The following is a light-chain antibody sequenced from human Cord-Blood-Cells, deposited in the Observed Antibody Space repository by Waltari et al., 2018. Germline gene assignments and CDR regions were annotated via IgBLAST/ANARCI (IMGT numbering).Light chain of an antibody. V-gene: IGKV1-12*01. CDR2: VAS. J-gene: IGKJ1*01. CDR3: QQANSFPLT. CDR1: QGISSW. Sequence: DIQMTQSPSSVSASVGDRVTITCRSSQGISSWLAWYQQKPGKAPKLMIYVASSLQSGVPSRYSGRGSGTDVTLTISSLQPEDYYCQQANSFPLTFGQGTKVEIK.